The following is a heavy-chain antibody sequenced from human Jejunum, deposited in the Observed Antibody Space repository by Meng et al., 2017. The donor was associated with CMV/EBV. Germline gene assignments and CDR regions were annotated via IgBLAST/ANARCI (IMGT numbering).Heavy chain of an antibody. CDR1: AFIFNNYY. Sequence: CVTSAFIFNNYYLGWVRQAPGTGLEWVANLNPDRSVKYYVDSVRGRFTISRDNAKSSLYLQMNSLRAEDTALYYCVTSYSDWGSYWGQGTLVTVSS. D-gene: IGHD7-27*01. V-gene: IGHV3-7*01. CDR3: VTSYSDWGSY. J-gene: IGHJ4*02. CDR2: LNPDRSVK.